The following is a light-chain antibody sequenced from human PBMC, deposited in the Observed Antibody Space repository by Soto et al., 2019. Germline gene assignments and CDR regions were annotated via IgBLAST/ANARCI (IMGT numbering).Light chain of an antibody. CDR3: QSSQDDFWV. CDR1: GGSIASGL. V-gene: IGLV6-57*04. CDR2: EDN. Sequence: NFMLTQPHSVSESPGRTVTISCTRSGGSIASGLVQWYQVRPGSGPTTVISEDNQRPSGVPDRFSGSIDSSSNSASLTISDLNPEDKADYYYQSSQDDFWVFGGGTKLTVL. J-gene: IGLJ3*02.